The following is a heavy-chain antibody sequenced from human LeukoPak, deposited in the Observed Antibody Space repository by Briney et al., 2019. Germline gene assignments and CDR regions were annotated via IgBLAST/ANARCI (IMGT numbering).Heavy chain of an antibody. J-gene: IGHJ4*02. CDR1: GGSFSGYY. CDR2: IYHSGST. Sequence: SETLSLTCAVYGGSFSGYYWSWIRQPPGKGLEWIGYIYHSGSTYYNPSLKSRVTISVDRSKNQFSLKLSSVTAADTAVYYCARGREYSSSYDYWGQGTLVTVSS. V-gene: IGHV4-34*01. CDR3: ARGREYSSSYDY. D-gene: IGHD6-6*01.